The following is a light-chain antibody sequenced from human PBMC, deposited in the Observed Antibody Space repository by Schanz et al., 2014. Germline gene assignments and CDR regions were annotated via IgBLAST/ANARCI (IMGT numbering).Light chain of an antibody. CDR1: QSVSSY. Sequence: EIVMTQSPATLSLSPGERATLSCRASQSVSSYLAWYQQKPGQAPRLLIYGASNRATGIPARFSGSGSGTDFTLTISSLEPEDFALYYCQQRSNWPPTITFGGGTKVEIK. J-gene: IGKJ4*01. CDR2: GAS. V-gene: IGKV3-11*01. CDR3: QQRSNWPPTIT.